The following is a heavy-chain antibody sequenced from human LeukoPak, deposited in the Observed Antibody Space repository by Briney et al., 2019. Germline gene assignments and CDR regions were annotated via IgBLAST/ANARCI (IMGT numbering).Heavy chain of an antibody. CDR3: ARERLYGGNSRFDY. CDR2: IYTSGST. Sequence: SETLSLTCTVSGGSISSGSYYWSWIRQPAGKGLEWIGRIYTSGSTNYNPSLKSRVTISVDTSKNQFSLKLSPVTAADTAVYYCARERLYGGNSRFDYWGQGTLVTVSS. D-gene: IGHD4-23*01. J-gene: IGHJ4*02. CDR1: GGSISSGSYY. V-gene: IGHV4-61*02.